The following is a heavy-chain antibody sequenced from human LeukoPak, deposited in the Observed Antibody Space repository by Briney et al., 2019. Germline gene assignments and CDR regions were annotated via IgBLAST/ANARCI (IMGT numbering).Heavy chain of an antibody. J-gene: IGHJ4*02. V-gene: IGHV4-39*07. D-gene: IGHD3-16*01. CDR1: GGSISSSSYY. Sequence: SETLSLTCTVSGGSISSSSYYWGWIRQPPGKGLEWIGSIYYSGSTYYNPSLKSRVTISVDTSKNQFSLKLSSVTAADTAVYYCARGARFFYYFDYWGQGTLVTVSS. CDR2: IYYSGST. CDR3: ARGARFFYYFDY.